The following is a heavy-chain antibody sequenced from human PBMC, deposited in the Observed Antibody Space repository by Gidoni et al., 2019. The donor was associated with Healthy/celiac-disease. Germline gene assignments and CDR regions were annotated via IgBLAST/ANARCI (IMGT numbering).Heavy chain of an antibody. D-gene: IGHD6-6*01. Sequence: QVQLTQWGAGLLKPSETLSLTCAVYGGSFSGYYLSWIRTPPGKGLEWIGEINHSGSTNYNPSLKSRVTISVDTSKNQFSLKLSSVTAADTAVYYCARGGQLFHYWGQGTLVTVSS. CDR1: GGSFSGYY. CDR2: INHSGST. CDR3: ARGGQLFHY. V-gene: IGHV4-34*01. J-gene: IGHJ4*02.